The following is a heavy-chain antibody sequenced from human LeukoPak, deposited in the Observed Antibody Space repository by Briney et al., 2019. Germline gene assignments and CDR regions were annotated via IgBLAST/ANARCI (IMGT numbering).Heavy chain of an antibody. CDR3: ARGGYRYGYVYYYYYYYMDV. Sequence: ASVKVSCKASGYTFTSYDINWVRQATGQGLEWMGWMNPNSGNTGYAQKFQGRVTMTRNTSISTAYMELSSLRSEDTAVYYCARGGYRYGYVYYYYYYYMDVWGKGTTVSVSS. D-gene: IGHD5-18*01. V-gene: IGHV1-8*01. J-gene: IGHJ6*03. CDR2: MNPNSGNT. CDR1: GYTFTSYD.